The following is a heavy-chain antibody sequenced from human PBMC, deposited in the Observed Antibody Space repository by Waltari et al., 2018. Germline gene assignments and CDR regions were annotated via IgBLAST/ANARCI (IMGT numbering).Heavy chain of an antibody. CDR1: GFTFSSYA. D-gene: IGHD1-26*01. CDR2: ISYDGSNK. Sequence: QVQLVESGGGVVQPGRSLRLSCAASGFTFSSYAMHWVRRAPGKVLGVVAVISYDGSNKYYADSVKCRFTISRDNSKNTLYLQMNSLRAEDTAVYYCAKGGIVGATAFDIWGQGTMVTVSS. CDR3: AKGGIVGATAFDI. V-gene: IGHV3-30-3*01. J-gene: IGHJ3*02.